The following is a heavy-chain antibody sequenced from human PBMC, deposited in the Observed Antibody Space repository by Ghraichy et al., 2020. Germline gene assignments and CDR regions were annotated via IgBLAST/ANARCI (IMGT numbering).Heavy chain of an antibody. CDR2: IYYSGST. Sequence: SETLSLTCTVSGGSISSYYWSWIRQPPGKGLEWIGYIYYSGSTNYNPSLKSRVTISVDTSKNQFSLKLSSVTAADTAVYYCASHSERYYYYYMDVWGKGTTVTVSS. D-gene: IGHD2-21*01. V-gene: IGHV4-59*01. J-gene: IGHJ6*03. CDR3: ASHSERYYYYYMDV. CDR1: GGSISSYY.